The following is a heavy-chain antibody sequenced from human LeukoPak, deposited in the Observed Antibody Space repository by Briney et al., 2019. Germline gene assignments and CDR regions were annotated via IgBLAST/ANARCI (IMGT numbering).Heavy chain of an antibody. Sequence: GGSLRLSCAASGFTFDDYDMSWVRQAPGKGLEWVSGINWNGGSTGYADSVKGRFTISRDKAKNSLYLQMNSLRAEETALYYCARVLYGDYPFDYWGQGTLVTVSS. CDR3: ARVLYGDYPFDY. CDR1: GFTFDDYD. J-gene: IGHJ4*02. V-gene: IGHV3-20*04. D-gene: IGHD4-17*01. CDR2: INWNGGST.